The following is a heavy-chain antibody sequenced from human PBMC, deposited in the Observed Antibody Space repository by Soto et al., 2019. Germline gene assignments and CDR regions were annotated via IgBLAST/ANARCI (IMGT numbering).Heavy chain of an antibody. D-gene: IGHD6-19*01. CDR1: GYTFASHG. Sequence: QVQLVQSGPEVKKPGASVKVSCKASGYTFASHGFSWVRQAPGQGLEWMGWISGFNGNTDYAQKFQGRVTLTTDTSTSTAYRELRSLRSDDTAVYYCARVDPRVVAVARDYWGQGTLVTVSS. V-gene: IGHV1-18*01. J-gene: IGHJ4*02. CDR2: ISGFNGNT. CDR3: ARVDPRVVAVARDY.